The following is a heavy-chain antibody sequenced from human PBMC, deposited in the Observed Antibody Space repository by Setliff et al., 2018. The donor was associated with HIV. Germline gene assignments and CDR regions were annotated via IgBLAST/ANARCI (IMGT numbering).Heavy chain of an antibody. V-gene: IGHV4-39*07. J-gene: IGHJ4*02. D-gene: IGHD3-16*01. CDR2: IYYSGST. CDR3: ARERSLITNRRYFDS. Sequence: SETLSLTCTVSGGSISSSSYYWGWIRQPPGKGLEWIGSIYYSGSTYYNPSLKSRVTISVDTSKNQFSLKVSSVTAADTAVYYCARERSLITNRRYFDSWGQGTLVTVS. CDR1: GGSISSSSYY.